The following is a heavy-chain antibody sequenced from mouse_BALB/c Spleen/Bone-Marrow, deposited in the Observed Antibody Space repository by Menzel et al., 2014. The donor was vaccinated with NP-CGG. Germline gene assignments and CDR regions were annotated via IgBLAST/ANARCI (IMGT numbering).Heavy chain of an antibody. CDR2: IDPANGNT. D-gene: IGHD2-4*01. J-gene: IGHJ1*01. V-gene: IGHV14-3*02. CDR1: GFNIKDTY. Sequence: VQLQQSGAELVKPGASVKLSCTASGFNIKDTYMHWVKQRPEQGLEWIGRIDPANGNTKYDPKFQGKATITADTSSNTAYLQLSSLTSEATAVYYCATMITDWYFDVWGAGTTVTVSS. CDR3: ATMITDWYFDV.